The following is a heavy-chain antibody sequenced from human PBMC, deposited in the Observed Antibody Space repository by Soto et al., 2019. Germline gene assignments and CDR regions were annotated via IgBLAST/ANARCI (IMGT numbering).Heavy chain of an antibody. CDR1: GASISSGTFY. Sequence: SETLSLTCTVSGASISSGTFYWGWIRQPPGKGLESIANIYYDGSTYYNPSLKSRVTISLDTSKNHFSLKLSSVTAADTAVYYCARHLGYDSSGYYRNWFDPWGQGTLVTSPQ. V-gene: IGHV4-39*01. CDR3: ARHLGYDSSGYYRNWFDP. J-gene: IGHJ5*02. D-gene: IGHD3-22*01. CDR2: IYYDGST.